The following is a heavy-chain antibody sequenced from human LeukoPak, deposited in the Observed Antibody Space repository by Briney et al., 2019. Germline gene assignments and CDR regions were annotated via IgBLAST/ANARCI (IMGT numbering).Heavy chain of an antibody. CDR3: ARDGSGYSPYYFDY. Sequence: GGSLRLSCAASGFTFSSYSMNWVRQAPGKRLEWVSSISSSSSYIYYADSVKGRFTISRDNAKNSLYLQMNSLRAEDTAVYYCARDGSGYSPYYFDYWGQGTLVTVSS. D-gene: IGHD5-18*01. V-gene: IGHV3-21*01. J-gene: IGHJ4*02. CDR1: GFTFSSYS. CDR2: ISSSSSYI.